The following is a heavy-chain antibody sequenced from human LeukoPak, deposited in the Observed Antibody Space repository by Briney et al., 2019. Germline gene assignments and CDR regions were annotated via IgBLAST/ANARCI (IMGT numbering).Heavy chain of an antibody. Sequence: GGSLRLSCAASGFTFSSYAMHWVRQAPGKGLEWVAVISYDGSNKYYADSVKGRFTISRDNSKNTLYLQMNNLRAEDTAVYYCAKDEAAAGHFDYWGQGTLVTVSS. V-gene: IGHV3-30*04. CDR1: GFTFSSYA. D-gene: IGHD6-13*01. CDR2: ISYDGSNK. CDR3: AKDEAAAGHFDY. J-gene: IGHJ4*02.